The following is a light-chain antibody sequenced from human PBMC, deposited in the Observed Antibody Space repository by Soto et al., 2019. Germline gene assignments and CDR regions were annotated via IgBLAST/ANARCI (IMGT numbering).Light chain of an antibody. V-gene: IGLV1-40*01. J-gene: IGLJ3*02. CDR3: QSYDSSLSGSV. CDR2: GNS. CDR1: SSNIGAGYD. Sequence: QSVLTQPPSVSGAPGQRVTISCTGSSSNIGAGYDVHWYQQLPGTAPKLLIYGNSNRASGVPDRFYGSNSGTSASLAITGLQAEDGADYYCQSYDSSLSGSVFGGGTKLTVL.